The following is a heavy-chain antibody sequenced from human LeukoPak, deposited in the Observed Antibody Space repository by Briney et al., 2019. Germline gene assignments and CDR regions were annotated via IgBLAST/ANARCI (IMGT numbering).Heavy chain of an antibody. CDR1: GFTFSSYS. D-gene: IGHD1-26*01. J-gene: IGHJ4*02. CDR2: ISSSSSYI. Sequence: GGSLRLSCAASGFTFSSYSMNWVRQAPGKGLEWVSSISSSSSYIYYADSVKGRFTISRDNAKNSLYLQMNSLRAEDTAVYYCARVEEKVGKTQPFDYWGQGTLVTVSS. V-gene: IGHV3-21*01. CDR3: ARVEEKVGKTQPFDY.